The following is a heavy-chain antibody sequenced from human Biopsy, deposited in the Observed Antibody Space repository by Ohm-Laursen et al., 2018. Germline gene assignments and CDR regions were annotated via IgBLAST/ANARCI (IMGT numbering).Heavy chain of an antibody. J-gene: IGHJ5*02. CDR3: ARHPTGFWFDP. CDR1: GGSVSSNVAY. Sequence: GTLSLTCPVSGGSVSSNVAYWAWIRQPPGKGLESIGSIFYSGITYYNPSLQSRVTMSVDTSKNQFSLNLTSVTAADAAVYYCARHPTGFWFDPWGQGTLVIVSS. CDR2: IFYSGIT. V-gene: IGHV4-39*01.